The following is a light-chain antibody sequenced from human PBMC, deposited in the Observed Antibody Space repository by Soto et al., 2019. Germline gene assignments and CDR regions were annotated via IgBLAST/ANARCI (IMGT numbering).Light chain of an antibody. V-gene: IGLV2-8*01. J-gene: IGLJ1*01. Sequence: QFVLTQSPSASGSPGQSVTISCTGTKNDIGVYDFVSWYQHHPGKAPRLIIYEVVQRPSGVSDRFSGSKSGNTASLTVSGLQAADEADYFCKSYAGSNTYVFGSGTKVTVL. CDR1: KNDIGVYDF. CDR3: KSYAGSNTYV. CDR2: EVV.